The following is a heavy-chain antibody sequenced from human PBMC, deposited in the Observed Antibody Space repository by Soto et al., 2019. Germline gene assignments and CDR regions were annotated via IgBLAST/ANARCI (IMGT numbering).Heavy chain of an antibody. D-gene: IGHD3-3*01. V-gene: IGHV4-61*01. CDR3: AKHNYDFWSGSFYYYGMDV. CDR2: IYYSGST. J-gene: IGHJ6*02. CDR1: VGSISSGRYY. Sequence: SETLSLTCTVSVGSISSGRYYWSWLRQHPGKGLEWIGYIYYSGSTNYNPSLKSRVTISVDTSKNQFSLKLSSVTAADTAVYYCAKHNYDFWSGSFYYYGMDVWGQGTTVTVSS.